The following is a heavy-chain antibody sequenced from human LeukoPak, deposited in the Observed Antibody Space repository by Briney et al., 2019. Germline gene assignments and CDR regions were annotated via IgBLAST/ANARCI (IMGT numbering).Heavy chain of an antibody. CDR3: AKKRGRMAAAGSFDY. V-gene: IGHV3-23*01. Sequence: PGGSLRLSCEASGFTFSNYAMSWVRQAPGKGLEWVSSISANAGSTYPADSVKGRFTTSRDTSKNTLSLQMNSLRAEDTAVYYCAKKRGRMAAAGSFDYWGQGTLVTVSS. CDR1: GFTFSNYA. D-gene: IGHD6-13*01. CDR2: ISANAGST. J-gene: IGHJ4*02.